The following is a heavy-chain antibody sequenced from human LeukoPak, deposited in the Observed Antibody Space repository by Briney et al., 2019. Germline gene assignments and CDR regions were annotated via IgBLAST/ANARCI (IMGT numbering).Heavy chain of an antibody. J-gene: IGHJ4*02. Sequence: SETLSLTCTVSGGSIRSSSYYWGWIRQPRGRGLEWLGCIYYSGGTYYSPSRKSRVTIPVDTPKNQCSLKLSSVTAADTGVYYCARLRGNYGIGYFDYWGQGTLVTVSS. CDR2: IYYSGGT. CDR3: ARLRGNYGIGYFDY. V-gene: IGHV4-39*01. D-gene: IGHD4-17*01. CDR1: GGSIRSSSYY.